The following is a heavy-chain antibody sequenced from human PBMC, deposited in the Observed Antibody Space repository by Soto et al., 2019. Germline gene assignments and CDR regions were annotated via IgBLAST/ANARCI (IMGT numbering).Heavy chain of an antibody. CDR2: IYPGDSDT. J-gene: IGHJ4*02. D-gene: IGHD3-10*01. CDR3: SRQAYQFASYSLGY. CDR1: GYSFTTYW. Sequence: GESLKIFCKASGYSFTTYWIGWVRQMPGKGLEWMGIIYPGDSDTRFSPSFQGQVTIAVDKSIHTAYLQWSSLKASDSAMYYWSRQAYQFASYSLGYWGQGTLVTVSS. V-gene: IGHV5-51*01.